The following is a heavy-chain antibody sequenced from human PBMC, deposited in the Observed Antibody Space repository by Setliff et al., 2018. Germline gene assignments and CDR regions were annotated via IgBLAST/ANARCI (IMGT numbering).Heavy chain of an antibody. J-gene: IGHJ6*02. CDR2: IYYSGST. D-gene: IGHD6-13*01. CDR1: GGSISSYY. V-gene: IGHV4-59*01. CDR3: ARDRPIAAAGTFIRYYYYYGMDV. Sequence: SETLSLTCTVSGGSISSYYWSWIRQPPGKGLEWIGYIYYSGSTNYNPSLESRVTISVDTSKNQFSLKLSSVTAADTAVYYCARDRPIAAAGTFIRYYYYYGMDVWGQGTTVTVSS.